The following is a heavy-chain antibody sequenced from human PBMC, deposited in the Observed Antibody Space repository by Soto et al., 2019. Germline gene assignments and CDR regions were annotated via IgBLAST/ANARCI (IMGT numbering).Heavy chain of an antibody. CDR1: GFTFSSYA. J-gene: IGHJ4*02. CDR2: ISGSGGST. V-gene: IGHV3-23*01. D-gene: IGHD3-10*01. Sequence: EVQLLESGGGLVQPGGSLRLSCAASGFTFSSYAMSWVRQAPGKGLEWVSAISGSGGSTYYADSVKGRFTISRDNSKNTLYLQMNSMRAEDTAVYYCAKSITYYYGSGSYNYWGQGTLVTVSS. CDR3: AKSITYYYGSGSYNY.